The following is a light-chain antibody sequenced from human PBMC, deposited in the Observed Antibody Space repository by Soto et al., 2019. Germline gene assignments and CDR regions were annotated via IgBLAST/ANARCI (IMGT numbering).Light chain of an antibody. V-gene: IGLV2-23*01. CDR3: CSYVGATTYV. J-gene: IGLJ1*01. CDR1: SSTVGGFNV. CDR2: EGI. Sequence: QSALTQPASVSGSPGQSITISCTGTSSTVGGFNVVSWYQQHPGKAPKVIIYEGIKRPSGVSNRFSGSNSGSTASLTISGHHAEDEADYYCCSYVGATTYVFGTGTKLTVL.